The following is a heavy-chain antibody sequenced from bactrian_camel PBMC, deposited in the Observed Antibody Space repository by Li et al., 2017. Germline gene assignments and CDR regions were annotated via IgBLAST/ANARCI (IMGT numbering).Heavy chain of an antibody. D-gene: IGHD6*01. CDR3: AREDGSWYSLYFGY. J-gene: IGHJ6*01. CDR2: SISSDGST. V-gene: IGHV3S63*01. CDR1: GFTFKDSD. Sequence: VQLVESGGGTVQAGETLRLSCTASGFTFKDSDSGWYRQAPGSESEELVSSISSDGSTWYADSVKGRFTISRDNAKNTVYLQLNSLKTEDMAMYYCAREDGSWYSLYFGYWGQGTQVTVS.